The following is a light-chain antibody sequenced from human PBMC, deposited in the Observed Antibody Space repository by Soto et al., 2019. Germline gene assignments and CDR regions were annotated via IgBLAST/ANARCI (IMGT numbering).Light chain of an antibody. V-gene: IGKV1-39*01. Sequence: DIQMTQSPSSLSASVGDRVTVTCRASQSIASYLNWYQQKPGKAPKLLIYAASSLQSGVPPRFSGSESGTDFTLTISSLQPEDSASYYCQQYYNSVLTFGGGTKVDIK. CDR1: QSIASY. CDR3: QQYYNSVLT. CDR2: AAS. J-gene: IGKJ4*01.